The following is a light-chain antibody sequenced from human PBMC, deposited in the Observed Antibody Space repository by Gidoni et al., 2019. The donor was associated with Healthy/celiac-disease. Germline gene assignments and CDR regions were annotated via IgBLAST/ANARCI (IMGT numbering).Light chain of an antibody. J-gene: IGKJ1*01. Sequence: DIQMTQSPSSLSASVGDRVTITCRASQSISSYLNWYQQKPGKAPKLLIYAASSLQSGVPSRFRGSGSGTDFTLTISSLQPEDFATDYCQQSYSTPRTCGQETKVEIK. CDR1: QSISSY. V-gene: IGKV1-39*01. CDR3: QQSYSTPRT. CDR2: AAS.